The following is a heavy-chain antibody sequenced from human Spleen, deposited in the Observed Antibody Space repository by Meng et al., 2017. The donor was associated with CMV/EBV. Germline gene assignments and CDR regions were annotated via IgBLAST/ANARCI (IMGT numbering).Heavy chain of an antibody. J-gene: IGHJ5*02. D-gene: IGHD3-16*02. CDR3: AREHMIVFGGVIGGANWFDP. Sequence: YIIHWVRQAPGKGLEWVAVMSNDGINEYYADSVKGRFTISRDNSRNTVYLQMSSLRSEDTAVYYCAREHMIVFGGVIGGANWFDPWGQGTLVTVSS. V-gene: IGHV3-30-3*01. CDR1: YI. CDR2: MSNDGINE.